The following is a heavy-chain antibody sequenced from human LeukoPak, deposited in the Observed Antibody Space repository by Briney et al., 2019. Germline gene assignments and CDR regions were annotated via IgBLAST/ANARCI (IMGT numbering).Heavy chain of an antibody. Sequence: GGSLRLSCAASGFTFSSYWMSWVRQAPGKGLEWVANIKQDGSEKYYVDSVKGRFTISRDNAKNSLYLQMNSLRAEDTAVYYCAGRDGYNRAGTWFDPWGQGTLVTVSS. CDR3: AGRDGYNRAGTWFDP. CDR2: IKQDGSEK. D-gene: IGHD5-24*01. CDR1: GFTFSSYW. V-gene: IGHV3-7*01. J-gene: IGHJ5*02.